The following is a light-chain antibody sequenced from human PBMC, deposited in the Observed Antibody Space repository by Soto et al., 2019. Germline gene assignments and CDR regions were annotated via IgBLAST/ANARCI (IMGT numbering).Light chain of an antibody. CDR2: GAS. V-gene: IGKV3-20*01. CDR1: QSISRY. J-gene: IGKJ1*01. Sequence: IVLTQPPGTLSLSPGEGTTLSCRASQSISRYLARYQQKPGQGPRLLIYGASSRATGTPDRFSGSGSGTDFTLTINRLEPEDFALYYCQQYGSSPPTFGQGTKVDIK. CDR3: QQYGSSPPT.